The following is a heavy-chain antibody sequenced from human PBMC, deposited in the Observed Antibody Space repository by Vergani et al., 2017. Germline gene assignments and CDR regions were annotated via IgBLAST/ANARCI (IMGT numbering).Heavy chain of an antibody. CDR2: INIGGRT. D-gene: IGHD4-17*01. CDR1: SFSVSSHY. J-gene: IGHJ3*02. Sequence: EVQLVESGGGLVQPGGSLRLSCAASSFSVSSHYMTWVRQAPGKGLEWVSTINIGGRTSYADSVKGRLTLTRDDSKNTLHLQMNSLRPEDTAVYYCARGMNTETTDLDGFDIWGQGTMVSVSS. V-gene: IGHV3-66*02. CDR3: ARGMNTETTDLDGFDI.